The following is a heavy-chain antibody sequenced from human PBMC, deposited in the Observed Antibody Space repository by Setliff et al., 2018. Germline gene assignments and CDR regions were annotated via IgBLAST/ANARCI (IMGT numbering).Heavy chain of an antibody. D-gene: IGHD2-15*01. Sequence: RASVKVSCKASGYIFTDYGVSWVRQAPGQGLEWVGWISPHNGKTYYAPKFQDRITMTTDTSTSTAYLELRNLRPDDTAIYYCARDGGGYCATTSCFHFDYWGQGTQVTVSS. V-gene: IGHV1-18*01. J-gene: IGHJ4*02. CDR2: ISPHNGKT. CDR1: GYIFTDYG. CDR3: ARDGGGYCATTSCFHFDY.